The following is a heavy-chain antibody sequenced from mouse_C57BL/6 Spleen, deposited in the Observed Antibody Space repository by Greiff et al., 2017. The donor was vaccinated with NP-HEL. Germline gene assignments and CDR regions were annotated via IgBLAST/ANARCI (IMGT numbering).Heavy chain of an antibody. CDR2: IYPGDGDT. V-gene: IGHV1-82*01. Sequence: VQLQQSGPELVKPGASVKISCTASGYAFSSSWMNWVKQRPGKGLEWIGRIYPGDGDTNYNGKFKGKATLTADKSSSTAYMQLSSLASEDSAVYFCARVTGTDYWGQGTTLTVSS. CDR1: GYAFSSSW. D-gene: IGHD4-1*01. CDR3: ARVTGTDY. J-gene: IGHJ2*01.